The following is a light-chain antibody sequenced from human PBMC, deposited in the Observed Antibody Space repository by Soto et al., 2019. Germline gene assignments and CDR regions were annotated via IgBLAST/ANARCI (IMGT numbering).Light chain of an antibody. CDR1: QSVSSSY. CDR2: GAS. V-gene: IGKV3-20*01. CDR3: QQYGGSPRT. J-gene: IGKJ1*01. Sequence: EIVLTQSPGTLSLSPGERATLSCRGSQSVSSSYLAWYQQKPGQAPRLLIYGASSRATGIPDRFSGSGSGTDFTLTISRLEPEDFAVYYCQQYGGSPRTFGQGTKVDI.